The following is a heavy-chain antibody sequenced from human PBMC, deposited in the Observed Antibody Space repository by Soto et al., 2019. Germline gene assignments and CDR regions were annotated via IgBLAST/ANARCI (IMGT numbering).Heavy chain of an antibody. V-gene: IGHV4-38-2*01. CDR2: IYYSGST. Sequence: SETLSLTCAVSGYSISSGYYWGWIRQPPGKGLEWIGSIYYSGSTYYNPSLKSRVTISVDTSKNQFSLKLSSVTAADTAVYYCARPAAVAVPDAFEIWGQGTMVTVSS. D-gene: IGHD6-19*01. CDR1: GYSISSGYY. J-gene: IGHJ3*02. CDR3: ARPAAVAVPDAFEI.